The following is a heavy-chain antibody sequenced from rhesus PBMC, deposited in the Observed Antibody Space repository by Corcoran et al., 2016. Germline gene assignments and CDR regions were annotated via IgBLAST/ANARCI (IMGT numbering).Heavy chain of an antibody. CDR3: AREKDDY. CDR1: GASISSNW. CDR2: IDGNSRRT. V-gene: IGHV4-80*01. Sequence: QVQLQESGTGLVKPSETLSLNCTVSGASISSNWWTWIRQPPGKGLEWIGDIDGNSRRTNYNPALQIRVTISKDASKNHFSLKLSSWTAADTAVYYCAREKDDYWGQGVLVTVSS. J-gene: IGHJ4*01.